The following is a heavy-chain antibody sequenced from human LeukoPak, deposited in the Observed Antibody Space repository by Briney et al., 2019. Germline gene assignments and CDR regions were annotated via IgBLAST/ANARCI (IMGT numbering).Heavy chain of an antibody. D-gene: IGHD6-6*01. J-gene: IGHJ4*02. CDR3: ARDSSSYYFDY. CDR1: GLTVTSNH. V-gene: IGHV3-66*01. CDR2: LYTGGTT. Sequence: GGSLTLSCAASGLTVTSNHMNWVRQAPGKGLQWVSILYTGGTTHYADSLRDRFTISRDESRNTVFLQMNSLRAEDTAVYYCARDSSSYYFDYWGQGTLVTVSS.